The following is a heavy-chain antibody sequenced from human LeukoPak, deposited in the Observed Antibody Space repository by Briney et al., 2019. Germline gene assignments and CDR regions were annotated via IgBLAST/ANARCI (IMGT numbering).Heavy chain of an antibody. CDR2: IYYSGST. CDR1: GRSISSSSYY. CDR3: ARSYYYDSSGLTGDY. V-gene: IGHV4-39*01. D-gene: IGHD3-22*01. J-gene: IGHJ4*02. Sequence: PSETLSLTCTVSGRSISSSSYYWGWIRQPPGKGLEWIGSIYYSGSTYYNPSLKSRVTISVDTSKNQFSLKLSSVTAADTAVYYCARSYYYDSSGLTGDYWGQGTLVTVSS.